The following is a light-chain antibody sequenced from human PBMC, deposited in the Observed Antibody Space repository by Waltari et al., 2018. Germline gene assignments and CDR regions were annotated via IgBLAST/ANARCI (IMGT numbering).Light chain of an antibody. CDR2: GAS. CDR3: QHYLRLPAT. J-gene: IGKJ1*01. Sequence: IVLTQSPGTLPLSPGERATLSCRASPSVRRSLAWYQQKPGQAPRLLIYGASSRATGIPDRFSGGGSGTDFSLTISRLEPEDFAVYYCQHYLRLPATFGQGTKVEIK. V-gene: IGKV3-20*01. CDR1: PSVRRS.